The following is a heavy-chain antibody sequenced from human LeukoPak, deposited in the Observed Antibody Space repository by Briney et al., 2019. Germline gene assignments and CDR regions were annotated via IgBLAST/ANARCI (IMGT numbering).Heavy chain of an antibody. CDR3: TKGEGWLQLEWYFDL. J-gene: IGHJ2*01. CDR2: ISSSGSTI. Sequence: PGGSLRLSCAASGFTFSSYAMHWVRQAPGKGLEWVSYISSSGSTIYYADSVKGRFTISRDNAKNSLYLQMNSLRAEDTAVYYCTKGEGWLQLEWYFDLWGRGTLVTVSS. D-gene: IGHD5-24*01. V-gene: IGHV3-48*04. CDR1: GFTFSSYA.